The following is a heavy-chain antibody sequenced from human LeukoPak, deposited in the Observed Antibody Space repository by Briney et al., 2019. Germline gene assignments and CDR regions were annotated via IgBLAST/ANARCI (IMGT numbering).Heavy chain of an antibody. CDR2: IYYSGIS. V-gene: IGHV4-39*01. J-gene: IGHJ4*02. CDR3: ASGRDGYNYHDY. D-gene: IGHD5-24*01. Sequence: SETLSLTCTVSGGSISSSSYYWDWIRQPPGKGLEWIGSIYYSGISYYNPSLKSRVTISVDTSKNQFSLRLSSVTAADTAVFYCASGRDGYNYHDYWGQGTLVTVSS. CDR1: GGSISSSSYY.